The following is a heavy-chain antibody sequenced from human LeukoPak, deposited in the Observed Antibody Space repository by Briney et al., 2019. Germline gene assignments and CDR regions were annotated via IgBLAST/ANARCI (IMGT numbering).Heavy chain of an antibody. D-gene: IGHD1-1*01. CDR3: ARATSFYYFDY. J-gene: IGHJ4*02. Sequence: GGSLRPSCAASGFAFSSYAMHWVRQAPGKGLEWVAVISYDGSNKYYADSVKGRFTISRDNSKNTLYLQMNSLRAEDTAVYSCARATSFYYFDYWGQGTLVTVSS. V-gene: IGHV3-30*04. CDR2: ISYDGSNK. CDR1: GFAFSSYA.